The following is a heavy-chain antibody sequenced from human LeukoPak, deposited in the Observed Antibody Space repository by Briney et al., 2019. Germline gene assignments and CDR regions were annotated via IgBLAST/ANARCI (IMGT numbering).Heavy chain of an antibody. CDR1: GYTFTGYY. V-gene: IGHV1-2*02. J-gene: IGHJ4*02. CDR2: INPNSGGT. Sequence: GASVKVSCKASGYTFTGYYMHWVRQAPGEGLEWMGWINPNSGGTKYAQKFQGRVTMTRDTSINTAYMEVRRLTSDDTAVYYCAREGTAYSSGWYSDYWGQGTLVTVSS. D-gene: IGHD6-19*01. CDR3: AREGTAYSSGWYSDY.